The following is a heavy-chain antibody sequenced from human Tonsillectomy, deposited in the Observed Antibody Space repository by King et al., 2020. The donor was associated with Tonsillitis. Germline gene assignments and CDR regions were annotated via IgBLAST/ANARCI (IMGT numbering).Heavy chain of an antibody. Sequence: VQLQESGPGLVKPSQTLSLTCTVSGGSISSGCYYWSWIRQHPGKGLEWIGYIYYSGSTYYNPSLKSRVTISVDTSKNQFSLKLSSVTAADTAVYYWAGGGSPSGPPGGGRGGDGRGGAGGGGGLDYWGQGTLVTVSS. CDR1: GGSISSGCYY. CDR2: IYYSGST. V-gene: IGHV4-31*03. D-gene: IGHD3-16*01. J-gene: IGHJ4*02. CDR3: AGGGSPSGPPGGGRGGDGRGGAGGGGGLDY.